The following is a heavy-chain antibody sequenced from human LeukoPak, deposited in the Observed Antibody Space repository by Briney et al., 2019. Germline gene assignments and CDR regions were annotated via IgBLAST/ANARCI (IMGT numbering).Heavy chain of an antibody. D-gene: IGHD6-13*01. V-gene: IGHV3-48*03. Sequence: GGSLRLSCAASGFNFSSYEMNWVRQAPGKGLEWVSYISNSGHIIYYADSVKGRFTISRDNAKNTLYLQVSSLRAEDTAVYCCARAGGSNWYGGIGYWGQGTLVTVSS. CDR1: GFNFSSYE. CDR2: ISNSGHII. J-gene: IGHJ4*02. CDR3: ARAGGSNWYGGIGY.